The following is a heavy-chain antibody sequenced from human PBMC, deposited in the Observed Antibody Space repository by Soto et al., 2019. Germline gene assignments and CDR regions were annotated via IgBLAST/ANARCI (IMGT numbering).Heavy chain of an antibody. Sequence: GGSLRLSCAASGFTFSSYWMHWVRQAPGKGLVWVSRINSGGSSTSYADSVKGRFTISRDNAKNTLYLQMNSLRAEDTAVYYCARMPYDSSGYYYYYGMDVWGQGTTVTVSS. J-gene: IGHJ6*02. V-gene: IGHV3-74*01. CDR2: INSGGSST. CDR1: GFTFSSYW. D-gene: IGHD3-22*01. CDR3: ARMPYDSSGYYYYYGMDV.